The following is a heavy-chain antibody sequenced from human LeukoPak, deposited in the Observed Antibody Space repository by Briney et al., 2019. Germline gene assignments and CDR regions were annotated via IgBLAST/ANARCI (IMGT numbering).Heavy chain of an antibody. V-gene: IGHV4-4*07. CDR1: NGSVSPYY. Sequence: PSETLSLTCSVSNGSVSPYYWSWIRQPAGQGLEWIGRIYITGSTNYNPSLKSRVTISVDTSKNQFSLKLSSVTAADTAVYYCARHRLGGSYYFDYWGQGTLVTVSS. J-gene: IGHJ4*02. D-gene: IGHD1-26*01. CDR2: IYITGST. CDR3: ARHRLGGSYYFDY.